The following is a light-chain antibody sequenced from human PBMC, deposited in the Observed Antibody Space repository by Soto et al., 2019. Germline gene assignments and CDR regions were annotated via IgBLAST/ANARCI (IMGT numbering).Light chain of an antibody. Sequence: QSALTQPASVSGSPGQSITISCSGTSSDVGGYNYVSWYQQHPGKAPKLMIYEVSNRPSGVSNRFSGSKSGNTASLTISGLQAEDEADHYCSSYTSSSTLFGGGTKVTVL. CDR2: EVS. J-gene: IGLJ2*01. CDR3: SSYTSSSTL. CDR1: SSDVGGYNY. V-gene: IGLV2-14*01.